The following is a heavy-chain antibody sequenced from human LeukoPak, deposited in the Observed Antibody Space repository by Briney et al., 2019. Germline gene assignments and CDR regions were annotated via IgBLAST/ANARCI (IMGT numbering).Heavy chain of an antibody. CDR1: GFTFSSYG. J-gene: IGHJ4*02. D-gene: IGHD6-19*01. CDR3: AKDVSYLAVAGHFDY. V-gene: IGHV3-23*01. Sequence: GGSLRLSCAASGFTFSSYGMSWVRQAPGKGLGWVSAISGSGGSTYYADSVKGRFTISRDNSKNTLYLQMNSLRAEDTAVYYCAKDVSYLAVAGHFDYWGQGTLVTVSS. CDR2: ISGSGGST.